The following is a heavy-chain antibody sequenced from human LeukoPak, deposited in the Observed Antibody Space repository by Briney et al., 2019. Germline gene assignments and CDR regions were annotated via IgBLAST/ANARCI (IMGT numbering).Heavy chain of an antibody. V-gene: IGHV4-59*08. CDR2: RFYSGST. D-gene: IGHD2-2*01. CDR1: GGSMSNYY. Sequence: PSETLSLTCTVSGGSMSNYYWSWIRQPPGKGLEWLGYRFYSGSTNYNPSLKSRVTISLDTSKSQFSLKVSSVTAADTAVYYCARGVCTSSSCYAGDYGMDVWGQGTTVTVSS. J-gene: IGHJ6*02. CDR3: ARGVCTSSSCYAGDYGMDV.